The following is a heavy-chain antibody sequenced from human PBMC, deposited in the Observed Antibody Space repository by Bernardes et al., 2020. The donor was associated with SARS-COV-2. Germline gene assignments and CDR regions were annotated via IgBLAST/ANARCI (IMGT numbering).Heavy chain of an antibody. CDR3: ARHVGPTYDARVRFDP. CDR2: IYYSGST. D-gene: IGHD3-22*01. V-gene: IGHV4-59*08. Sequence: SETLSLTCTVSGGSISSYYWSWIRQPPGKGLEWIGYIYYSGSTNYNPSLKSRVTISVDTSKNQFSLKLSSVTAADTAVYYCARHVGPTYDARVRFDPWGQGTLVTVSS. CDR1: GGSISSYY. J-gene: IGHJ5*02.